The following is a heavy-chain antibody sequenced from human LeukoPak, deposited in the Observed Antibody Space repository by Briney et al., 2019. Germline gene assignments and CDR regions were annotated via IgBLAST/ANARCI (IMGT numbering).Heavy chain of an antibody. V-gene: IGHV3-23*01. J-gene: IGHJ3*02. CDR1: KFAFSSYA. Sequence: GGSLRLSCAASKFAFSSYAMSWVRQAPGKGLEWVAAISGGGGNTYYADSVKGRFTISRDNSKNTLYLQMNSLRAEDTAVYYCGKNRYSGSLSPFDIWGQGTMVTVSS. CDR2: ISGGGGNT. D-gene: IGHD1-26*01. CDR3: GKNRYSGSLSPFDI.